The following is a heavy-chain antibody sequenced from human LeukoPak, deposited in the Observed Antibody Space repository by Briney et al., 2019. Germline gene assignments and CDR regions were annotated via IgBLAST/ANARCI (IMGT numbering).Heavy chain of an antibody. CDR1: GFTFSTFA. J-gene: IGHJ4*02. Sequence: PGGSLRLSCAASGFTFSTFAMSWVRQTPGKGLEWVSVISGGGGSTDYADSVKGRFTVSRDNSKNTLYLQMDSLTVEDTAVYYCAKSYDISRFYPYWGPGTLVTVSS. V-gene: IGHV3-23*01. CDR2: ISGGGGST. D-gene: IGHD3-22*01. CDR3: AKSYDISRFYPY.